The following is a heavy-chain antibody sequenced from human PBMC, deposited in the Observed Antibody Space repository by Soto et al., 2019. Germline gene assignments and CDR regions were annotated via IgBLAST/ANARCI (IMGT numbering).Heavy chain of an antibody. D-gene: IGHD3-3*01. Sequence: QVQLVESGGGVVQHGRSLRLSCAASGFTFSSYGMHWVRQAPGKGLEWVAVIWYDGSNKYYADSVKGRFTISRDNSKNTLYLQMNSLRAEDTAVYYCARERKSGYFDYWGQGTLVTVSS. CDR1: GFTFSSYG. J-gene: IGHJ4*02. V-gene: IGHV3-33*01. CDR3: ARERKSGYFDY. CDR2: IWYDGSNK.